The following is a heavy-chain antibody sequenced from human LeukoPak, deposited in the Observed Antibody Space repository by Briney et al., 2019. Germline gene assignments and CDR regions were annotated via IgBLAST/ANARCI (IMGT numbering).Heavy chain of an antibody. CDR3: ARWPATTVTTGFDY. V-gene: IGHV4-59*01. D-gene: IGHD4-17*01. CDR2: IYYSGST. Sequence: SETLSLTCTVSGGSISSYYWSWIRQPPGKGLERIGYIYYSGSTNYNPSLKSRVTISVDTSKNQFSLKLSSVTAADTAVYYCARWPATTVTTGFDYWGQGTLVTVSS. J-gene: IGHJ4*02. CDR1: GGSISSYY.